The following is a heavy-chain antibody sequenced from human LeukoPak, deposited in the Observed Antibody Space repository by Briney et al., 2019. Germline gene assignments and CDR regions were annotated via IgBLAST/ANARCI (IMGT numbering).Heavy chain of an antibody. V-gene: IGHV4-39*02. CDR3: ARRVGFYGSGSLNYFDP. D-gene: IGHD3-10*01. J-gene: IGHJ5*01. Sequence: KPSETLSLTCAVSGGSIYSSSYYWGWIRQPPGKGLEWIGSIFRTGSTYYSASLKSRVSISVDTSKNHIALKLTSVTASDTAVYFCARRVGFYGSGSLNYFDPWGQGILVSVS. CDR2: IFRTGST. CDR1: GGSIYSSSYY.